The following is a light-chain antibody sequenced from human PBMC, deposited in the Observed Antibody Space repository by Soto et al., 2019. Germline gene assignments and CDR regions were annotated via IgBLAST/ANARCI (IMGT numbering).Light chain of an antibody. Sequence: QSVLTQPASVSGSPGQSITISCTGTSSDVGSYNLVSWYQQHPGKAPKLMIYEGSERPSGVSNRFSGSKSGYTASLTISGLQAEDEADYYCCSYAGSSTFYYVFGTGTKVTVL. CDR2: EGS. CDR1: SSDVGSYNL. V-gene: IGLV2-23*01. CDR3: CSYAGSSTFYYV. J-gene: IGLJ1*01.